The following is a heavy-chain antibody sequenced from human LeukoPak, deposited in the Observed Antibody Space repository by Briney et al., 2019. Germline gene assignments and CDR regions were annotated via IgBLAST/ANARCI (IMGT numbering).Heavy chain of an antibody. Sequence: PSETLSLTCTVSGGSISYRSYYWGWIRQPPGKGLEWVGSIYYTGSSYYNPSLKSRVTISVDTSKNQFSLKLRSVTAADTAVYYCARDCSGGSCFSGPFEYWGQGTLVTVSS. J-gene: IGHJ4*02. CDR1: GGSISYRSYY. CDR3: ARDCSGGSCFSGPFEY. V-gene: IGHV4-39*02. D-gene: IGHD2-15*01. CDR2: IYYTGSS.